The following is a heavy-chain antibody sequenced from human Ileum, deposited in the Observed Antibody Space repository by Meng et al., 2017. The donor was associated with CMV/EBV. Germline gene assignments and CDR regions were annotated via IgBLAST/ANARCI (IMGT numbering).Heavy chain of an antibody. D-gene: IGHD4-17*01. J-gene: IGHJ4*02. V-gene: IGHV3-11*01. CDR2: ITGSGDII. CDR1: GFPFGAYY. CDR3: ARGNYGFDY. Sequence: LRLPCAASGFPFGAYYMTWVRQAPGKGLEWVSYITGSGDIIYYADSVKGRFTISRDNAKSSLYLEINSLRAEDTAVYYCARGNYGFDYWGQGTLVTVSS.